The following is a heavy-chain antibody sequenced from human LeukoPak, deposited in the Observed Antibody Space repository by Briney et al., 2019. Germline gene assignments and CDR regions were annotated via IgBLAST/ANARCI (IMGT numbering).Heavy chain of an antibody. J-gene: IGHJ4*02. V-gene: IGHV4-4*07. CDR2: MYISGST. CDR3: ARGKMSEQDYYDSSGSTYYFDY. D-gene: IGHD3-22*01. Sequence: SETLSLTCNVSGGSISSYYWSWIRQPAGKGLEWIGRMYISGSTNYNPSLKSRVTISVDTSKNQFSLKLSSVTAADTAVYYCARGKMSEQDYYDSSGSTYYFDYWGQGTLVTVSS. CDR1: GGSISSYY.